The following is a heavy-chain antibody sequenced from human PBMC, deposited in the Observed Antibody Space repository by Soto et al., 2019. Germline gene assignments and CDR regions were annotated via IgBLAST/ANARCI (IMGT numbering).Heavy chain of an antibody. Sequence: SETLSLTCTVSCGSISSYYWSCIRQPPGKGLEWIGYIYYSGSTNYNPSLKSRVTISVDTSKNQFSLKLSSVTAADTAVYYCARMTFDDYFDYWGQGTLVTVS. D-gene: IGHD2-21*02. CDR1: CGSISSYY. J-gene: IGHJ4*02. CDR3: ARMTFDDYFDY. V-gene: IGHV4-59*01. CDR2: IYYSGST.